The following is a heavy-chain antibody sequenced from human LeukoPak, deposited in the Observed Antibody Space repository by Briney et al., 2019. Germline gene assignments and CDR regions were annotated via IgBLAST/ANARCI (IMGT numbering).Heavy chain of an antibody. CDR3: AKDLGTSGWNFDH. CDR1: GFTLRSNA. CDR2: ISGSGGST. D-gene: IGHD6-19*01. V-gene: IGHV3-23*01. J-gene: IGHJ4*02. Sequence: GGSLRLSCGASGFTLRSNAMSWVRQAPGKGLEWVSGISGSGGSTYYADSVKGRFTISRDNSKNTLSLQMNSLRAEDTAVYYCAKDLGTSGWNFDHWGQGTRVTVSS.